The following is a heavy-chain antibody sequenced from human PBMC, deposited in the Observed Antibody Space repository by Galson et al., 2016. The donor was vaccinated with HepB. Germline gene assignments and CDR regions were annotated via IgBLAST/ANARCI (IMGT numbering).Heavy chain of an antibody. Sequence: SVKVSCKASGYTFTNYYMHWVRQAPGQGLEWVGIINPSGGYISYAQKFQGRVTMTRDTSTSTVYMELSSLRSEDTAVYYCARDHYSDSSGFSNWGQGTLVTVSS. V-gene: IGHV1-46*01. CDR3: ARDHYSDSSGFSN. CDR1: GYTFTNYY. CDR2: INPSGGYI. J-gene: IGHJ4*01. D-gene: IGHD3-22*01.